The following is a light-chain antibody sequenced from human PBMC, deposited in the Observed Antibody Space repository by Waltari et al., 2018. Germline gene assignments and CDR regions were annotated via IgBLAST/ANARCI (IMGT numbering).Light chain of an antibody. Sequence: DIQMTQSPSSLSASVGDKVTITCRASQSISNFLNWYQLKPGKAPKLLIFAASSLQSGVPSRFSGSGSGKDFTLTISSLQPEDFATYYCQRSYSTPYTFGQGTKLEIK. CDR1: QSISNF. J-gene: IGKJ2*01. CDR3: QRSYSTPYT. V-gene: IGKV1-39*01. CDR2: AAS.